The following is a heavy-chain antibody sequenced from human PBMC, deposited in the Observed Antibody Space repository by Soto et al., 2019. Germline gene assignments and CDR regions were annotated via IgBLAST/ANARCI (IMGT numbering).Heavy chain of an antibody. V-gene: IGHV1-18*01. Sequence: ASVKVSCKASGYTFTIYGISWVRQAPGQGLEWMGWISAYNGNTNYAQKLQGRVTMTTDTSTSTAYMELRSLRSDDTAVYYCARVPFSHSSGWYFYGMDVWGQGTTVTVSS. CDR1: GYTFTIYG. J-gene: IGHJ6*02. CDR2: ISAYNGNT. D-gene: IGHD6-19*01. CDR3: ARVPFSHSSGWYFYGMDV.